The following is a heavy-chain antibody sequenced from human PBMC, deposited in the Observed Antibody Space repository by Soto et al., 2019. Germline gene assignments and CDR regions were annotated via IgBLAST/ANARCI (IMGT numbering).Heavy chain of an antibody. CDR2: SAPYNGNA. CDR1: GYAFASKS. J-gene: IGHJ4*02. D-gene: IGHD2-8*01. CDR3: ARTGGDCTKGVCYDY. Sequence: AKATCKASGYAFASKSVSWMYKAPGQGLEWVGWSAPYNGNAIYAQNVQGRVTVTADRSTSTAYMEVRSLTSDDTALYYCARTGGDCTKGVCYDYWGQGTLVTVSS. V-gene: IGHV1-18*01.